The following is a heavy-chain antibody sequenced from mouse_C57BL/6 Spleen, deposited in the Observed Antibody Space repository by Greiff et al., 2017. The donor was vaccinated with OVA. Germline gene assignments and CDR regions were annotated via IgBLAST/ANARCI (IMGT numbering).Heavy chain of an antibody. CDR1: GFTFSSYA. J-gene: IGHJ3*01. CDR3: TRDGNYVRFAY. V-gene: IGHV5-9-1*02. CDR2: ISSGGDYI. D-gene: IGHD2-1*01. Sequence: EVKVVESGEGLVKPGGSLKLSCAASGFTFSSYAMSWVRQTPEKRLEWVAYISSGGDYIYYAETVKGRCTFSRDNARNTLYLQMSSLKSEDTAMYYCTRDGNYVRFAYWGQGTLVTVSA.